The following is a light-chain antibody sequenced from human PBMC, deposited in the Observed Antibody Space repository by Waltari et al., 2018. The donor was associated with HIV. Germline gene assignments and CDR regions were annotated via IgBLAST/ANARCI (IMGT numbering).Light chain of an antibody. CDR1: RSNTGNNT. V-gene: IGLV1-44*01. Sequence: QSVLTQPPSASGTPGQRVTISCSGSRSNTGNNTVPWYQHLPGSAPKLLIYSHNQRPSGVPDRFSASKSGTSASLAISGLRSEDEAEYYCAAWDENLNGLFGGGTKLTVL. CDR2: SHN. J-gene: IGLJ3*02. CDR3: AAWDENLNGL.